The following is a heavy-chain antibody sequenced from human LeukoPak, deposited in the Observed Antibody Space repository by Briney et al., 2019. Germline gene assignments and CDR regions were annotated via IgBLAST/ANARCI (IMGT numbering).Heavy chain of an antibody. V-gene: IGHV5-51*01. CDR2: VYPGDSDT. D-gene: IGHD3-3*01. J-gene: IGHJ4*02. CDR1: GYRFTSYW. Sequence: GESLKISCKGSGYRFTSYWIGWVRQLPGKGLEWMGIVYPGDSDTRYSPSFQGQVTFSADKSINTAYLQWSSLKASDTPMYYCAKGPTIPPYYPSGNYYETKAQFDYWGQGTLVTVSS. CDR3: AKGPTIPPYYPSGNYYETKAQFDY.